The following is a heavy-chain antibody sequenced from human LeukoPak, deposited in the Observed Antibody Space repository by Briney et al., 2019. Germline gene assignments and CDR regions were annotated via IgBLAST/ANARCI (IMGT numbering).Heavy chain of an antibody. CDR2: IYTSGST. D-gene: IGHD6-6*01. V-gene: IGHV4-61*05. CDR1: GGSISTSTYY. J-gene: IGHJ4*02. CDR3: ARHREGIAARLDY. Sequence: SETLSLTCTVSGGSISTSTYYWTWIRQHPGKGLEWIGYIYTSGSTNYNPSLKSRVTISVDTSKNQFSLKLSSVTAADTAVYYCARHREGIAARLDYWGQGTLVTVSS.